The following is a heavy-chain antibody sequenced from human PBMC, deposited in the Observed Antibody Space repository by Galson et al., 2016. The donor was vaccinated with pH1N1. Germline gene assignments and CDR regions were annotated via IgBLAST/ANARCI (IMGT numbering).Heavy chain of an antibody. J-gene: IGHJ4*02. V-gene: IGHV3-30*02. Sequence: SLRLSCAAAGFSFSRYGFHWARQAPGKGLEWVAFIRTDGINKNYADSVKGRFTISRDNSRNTLFLQMNGLRAEDTAVYYCAKDLLIPGMTPVINPDDYWGQGTLVTVSS. CDR3: AKDLLIPGMTPVINPDDY. D-gene: IGHD4-17*01. CDR2: IRTDGINK. CDR1: GFSFSRYG.